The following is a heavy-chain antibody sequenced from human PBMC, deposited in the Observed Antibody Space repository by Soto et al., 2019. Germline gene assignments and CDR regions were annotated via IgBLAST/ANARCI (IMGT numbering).Heavy chain of an antibody. CDR2: IYYSGST. J-gene: IGHJ4*02. V-gene: IGHV4-4*02. CDR1: GGSISSSNW. Sequence: PSETLSLTCAVSGGSISSSNWWSWVRQPPGKGLEWIGYIYYSGSTNYNPSLKSRVTISVDTSKNQFSLKLSSVTAAATAVYYGARHETTVITGGNWGQGPLVTLSS. CDR3: ARHETTVITGGN. D-gene: IGHD4-17*01.